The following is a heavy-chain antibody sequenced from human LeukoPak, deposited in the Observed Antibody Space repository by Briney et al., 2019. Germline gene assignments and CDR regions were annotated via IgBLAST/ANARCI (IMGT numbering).Heavy chain of an antibody. Sequence: PGGSPRLSCAASGFTFNIYSFHWVRQAPGKGLEWVTVISYDGSNQYFADSVKGRFTVSRDNSKNTVYLQTNNLRGEDTAVYYCAREGSYRFNYFDYWGQGTLVTVSS. CDR1: GFTFNIYS. CDR2: ISYDGSNQ. D-gene: IGHD3-16*02. J-gene: IGHJ4*02. CDR3: AREGSYRFNYFDY. V-gene: IGHV3-30*01.